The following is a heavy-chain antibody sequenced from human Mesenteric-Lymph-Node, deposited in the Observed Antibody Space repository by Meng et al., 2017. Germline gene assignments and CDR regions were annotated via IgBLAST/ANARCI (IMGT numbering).Heavy chain of an antibody. Sequence: GESLKISCAASGFTVSSNYMSWVRQAPGKGLEWVSVIYSGGSTYYADSIKGRFSISRDNSRNTLSLQMNSLTADDTAIYFCARDRGNTWRTASLFDPWGLGTLVTVSS. D-gene: IGHD3-10*01. J-gene: IGHJ5*02. CDR3: ARDRGNTWRTASLFDP. V-gene: IGHV3-53*01. CDR1: GFTVSSNY. CDR2: IYSGGST.